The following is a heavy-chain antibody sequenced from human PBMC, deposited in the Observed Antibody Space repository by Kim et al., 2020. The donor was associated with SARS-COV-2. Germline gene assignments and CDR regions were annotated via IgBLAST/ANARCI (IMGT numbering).Heavy chain of an antibody. Sequence: SETLSLTCTVSGASIASIPSDAYSWAWIRQPPGKGLEWIGTIYGTGSAFYNPSFRSRVTMSLDTSRNQFSLTLTSVTAADATVYYCARVELSGIGGRGYFRPWGQGTLVTVSS. D-gene: IGHD1-26*01. V-gene: IGHV4-39*07. J-gene: IGHJ5*02. CDR1: GASIASIPSDAYS. CDR2: IYGTGSA. CDR3: ARVELSGIGGRGYFRP.